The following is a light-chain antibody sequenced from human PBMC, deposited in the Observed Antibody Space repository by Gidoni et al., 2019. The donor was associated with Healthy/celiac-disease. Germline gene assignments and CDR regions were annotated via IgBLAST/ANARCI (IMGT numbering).Light chain of an antibody. CDR2: WAS. Sequence: DIVMTQSPDSLAVSLGERATINCKSSQSVLYSSNNKNYLAWYQQKPGQPPKLLIYWASTRESGVPDRFSGSGSGTDFTLTISSLQAEDVAVYYCQQYYSTPCFXXXTKLEIK. CDR3: QQYYSTPC. V-gene: IGKV4-1*01. CDR1: QSVLYSSNNKNY. J-gene: IGKJ2*03.